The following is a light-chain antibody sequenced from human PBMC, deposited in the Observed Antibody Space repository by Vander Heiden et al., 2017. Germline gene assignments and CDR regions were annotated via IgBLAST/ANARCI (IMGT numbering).Light chain of an antibody. CDR2: WAS. CDR3: QQYYSTPPT. V-gene: IGKV4-1*01. Sequence: DIVMTQPPHSLAVSLGERATINCKSSQSVLYSSNNKNYLAWYQQKPGQPPKLLIYWASTRESGVPDRFSGSGSGTDFTLTISSLQAEDVAVYYCQQYYSTPPTFGQGTKVEIK. J-gene: IGKJ1*01. CDR1: QSVLYSSNNKNY.